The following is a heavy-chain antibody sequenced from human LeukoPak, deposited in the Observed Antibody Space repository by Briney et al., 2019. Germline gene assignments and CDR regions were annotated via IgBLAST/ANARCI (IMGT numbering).Heavy chain of an antibody. Sequence: PSETLSLTCTVSGGALSSGGYYWTWIRQPPGKGLEWIGNIYHSGTPYYNPSLKSRVTLSVDRSKNQFSLKMTSVTAADTAVYYCARDGVSGSYSSIPLDYWGQGTLVTVSS. D-gene: IGHD1-26*01. CDR2: IYHSGTP. J-gene: IGHJ4*02. CDR3: ARDGVSGSYSSIPLDY. CDR1: GGALSSGGYY. V-gene: IGHV4-30-2*01.